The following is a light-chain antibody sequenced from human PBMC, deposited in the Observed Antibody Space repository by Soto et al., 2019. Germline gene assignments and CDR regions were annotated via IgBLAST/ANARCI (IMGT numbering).Light chain of an antibody. Sequence: EIVLTQSPGTLSLSPGERATLSCRASQSVSRSLLAWYQQKPGQAPRLLIYGASTRATGIADRFSGSGFWTYFTLTISRLEPEDFAVYYWQQYCNPPPYSFGQGTKLEIK. CDR1: QSVSRSL. J-gene: IGKJ2*03. CDR2: GAS. CDR3: QQYCNPPPYS. V-gene: IGKV3-20*01.